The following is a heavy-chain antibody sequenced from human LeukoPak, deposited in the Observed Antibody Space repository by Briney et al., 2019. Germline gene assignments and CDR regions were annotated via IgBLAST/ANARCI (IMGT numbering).Heavy chain of an antibody. CDR2: INHSGST. CDR3: ARSKASQLAT. V-gene: IGHV4-34*01. D-gene: IGHD6-6*01. J-gene: IGHJ5*02. Sequence: SETLSLTCAVYGGSFSGYYWSWIRQPLGKGLEWIGEINHSGSTNYNPSLKSRVTISVDTSKNQFSLKLSSVTAADTAVYYCARSKASQLATWGQGTLVTVSS. CDR1: GGSFSGYY.